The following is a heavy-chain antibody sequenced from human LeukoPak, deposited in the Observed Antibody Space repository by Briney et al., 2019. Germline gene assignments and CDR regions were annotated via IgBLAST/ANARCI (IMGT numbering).Heavy chain of an antibody. Sequence: SETLSLTCTVSGGSVSSGSYYWSWIRQPPGKGLEWIGYIYYSGSTNYNPSLKSRVTISVDTSKNQFSLKLSSVTAADTAVYYCARGSDYDSRGYFPWGQGTLVTVSS. D-gene: IGHD3-22*01. J-gene: IGHJ5*02. V-gene: IGHV4-61*01. CDR1: GGSVSSGSYY. CDR2: IYYSGST. CDR3: ARGSDYDSRGYFP.